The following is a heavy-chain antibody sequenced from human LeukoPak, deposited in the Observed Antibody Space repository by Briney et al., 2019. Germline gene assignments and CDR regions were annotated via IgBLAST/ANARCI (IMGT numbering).Heavy chain of an antibody. Sequence: GGSLRLSCAASGFTVSSNYMSWVRQAPGKGLEWVSVIYSGGSTYYADSVKGRFTIARDNSKNTLYLQMNSLRAEDTAVYYCARWHSSGIGYFDYWDQGTLVTVS. CDR2: IYSGGST. D-gene: IGHD6-19*01. CDR1: GFTVSSNY. J-gene: IGHJ4*02. V-gene: IGHV3-53*01. CDR3: ARWHSSGIGYFDY.